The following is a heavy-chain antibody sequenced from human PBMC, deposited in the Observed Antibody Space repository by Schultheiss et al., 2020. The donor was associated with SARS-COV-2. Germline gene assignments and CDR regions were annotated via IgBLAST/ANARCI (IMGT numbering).Heavy chain of an antibody. J-gene: IGHJ6*02. CDR2: ISWNSGSI. D-gene: IGHD1-26*01. CDR1: GSSFRSCW. V-gene: IGHV3-9*01. Sequence: GGSLRLSCAASGSSFRSCWIHWVRQAPGKGLEWVSGISWNSGSIGYADSVKGRFTISRDNAKNSLYLQMNSLRAEDTALYYCAKDRRGIVGATGYYGMDVWGQGTTVTVSS. CDR3: AKDRRGIVGATGYYGMDV.